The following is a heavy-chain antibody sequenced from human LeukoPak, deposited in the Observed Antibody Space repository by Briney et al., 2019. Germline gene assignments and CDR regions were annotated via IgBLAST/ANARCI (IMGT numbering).Heavy chain of an antibody. J-gene: IGHJ4*02. CDR2: IKDDGSEE. V-gene: IGHV3-7*03. CDR1: GFNFNNYW. D-gene: IGHD2-2*02. CDR3: ARFTRRYIGDY. Sequence: GGSLRLSCAASGFNFNNYWMSWLRQAPGKGLEWVANIKDDGSEECYVDSVNGRFTIVRDNAYNSLYLQMNSLRVEDTAIYFCARFTRRYIGDYWGQGTLVSVSS.